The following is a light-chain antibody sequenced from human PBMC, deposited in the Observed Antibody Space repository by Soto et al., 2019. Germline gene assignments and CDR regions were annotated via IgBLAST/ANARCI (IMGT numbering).Light chain of an antibody. CDR3: QQYNNWPPYT. V-gene: IGKV3-15*01. CDR2: GAS. CDR1: QSVSNN. J-gene: IGKJ2*01. Sequence: EIVMTQSPATLSVSPGERATLSCRASQSVSNNLAWYQQKPGQTPRLLIYGASTRATGIPARFSGSGSGTEFTLTISSLQSEDFAVYYCQQYNNWPPYTFGQGTKLEIK.